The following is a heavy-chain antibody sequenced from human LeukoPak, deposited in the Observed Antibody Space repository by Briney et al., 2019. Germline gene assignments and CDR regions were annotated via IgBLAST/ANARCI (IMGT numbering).Heavy chain of an antibody. D-gene: IGHD3-10*01. V-gene: IGHV4-39*07. CDR3: ARGRTMVRGVLTDY. J-gene: IGHJ4*02. CDR1: GGSISSSTYF. Sequence: PSETLSLTCTVSGGSISSSTYFWGWIRQPPGKGLEWIGTIYYSGSTYYNPSLKSRVTISVDSSKNQFSLKLSSVTAADTAVYYCARGRTMVRGVLTDYWGQGTLVTVSS. CDR2: IYYSGST.